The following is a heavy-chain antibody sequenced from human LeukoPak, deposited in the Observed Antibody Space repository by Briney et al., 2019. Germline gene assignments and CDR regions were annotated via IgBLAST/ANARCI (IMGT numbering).Heavy chain of an antibody. V-gene: IGHV1-2*02. J-gene: IGHJ4*02. D-gene: IGHD5-18*01. CDR1: GYTFTGYY. CDR2: INPNSGGT. CDR3: ARERGGYSYGHQNFDY. Sequence: ASVKVSCKASGYTFTGYYMHWVRQAPGQGLEWMGWINPNSGGTNYAQKFQGRVTMTRDTSISTAYMELSRLRSDDTAVYYCARERGGYSYGHQNFDYWGQGTLVTVSS.